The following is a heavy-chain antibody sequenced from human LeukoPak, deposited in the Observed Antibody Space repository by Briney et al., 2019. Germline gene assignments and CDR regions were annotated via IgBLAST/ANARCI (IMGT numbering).Heavy chain of an antibody. CDR1: GGSINDYY. D-gene: IGHD3-22*01. CDR3: ARQDYFDSNGYYYPVWFDY. V-gene: IGHV4-59*08. CDR2: IYYNGAT. Sequence: SETLSLTCTVSGGSINDYYRSWIRQPPGKGLEWIGYIYYNGATKYNPSLKSRVTISVDTSKNQFSLQLSSVTAADTAVYYCARQDYFDSNGYYYPVWFDYWGQGTLVAVSS. J-gene: IGHJ4*02.